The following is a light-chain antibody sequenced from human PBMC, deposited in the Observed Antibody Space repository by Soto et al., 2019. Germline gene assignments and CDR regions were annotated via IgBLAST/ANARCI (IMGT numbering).Light chain of an antibody. Sequence: DIQLTQSPSSLSASVGDRVTITCRASQSIDTYLNWYQQKPGKAPKVLIYAASTLQSGVPSGFSGSGSGTDFTLTSSSRQPEDFATYYCQQSYSIPFTFGQGTRLEIK. V-gene: IGKV1-39*01. CDR1: QSIDTY. CDR3: QQSYSIPFT. J-gene: IGKJ5*01. CDR2: AAS.